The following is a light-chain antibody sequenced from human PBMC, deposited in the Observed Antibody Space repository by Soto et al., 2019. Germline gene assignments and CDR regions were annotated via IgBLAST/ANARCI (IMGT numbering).Light chain of an antibody. CDR1: SSNIGSNY. CDR2: SNN. Sequence: QSVLTQPPSTSGTPGQRVTIFCSGSSSNIGSNYVYWYQQLPRTAPKLLIYSNNQRPSGVPDRFSGSKSGTSVSLAIGGLRSEDEADYYCAAWDDSLSGWVFGGGTKVTVL. J-gene: IGLJ3*02. V-gene: IGLV1-47*02. CDR3: AAWDDSLSGWV.